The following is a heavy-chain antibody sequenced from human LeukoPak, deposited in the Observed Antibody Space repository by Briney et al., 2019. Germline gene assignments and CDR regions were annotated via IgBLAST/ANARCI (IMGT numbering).Heavy chain of an antibody. D-gene: IGHD3-3*01. CDR1: GGSISSSSYY. Sequence: PSETLSLTCTVSGGSISSSSYYWGWIRQTPGKGPQWLGNIYYTGDTFYNPSLKSRLTISIDTSKNQFSLKLTSVTAADTAFYFCARGGTYFDFWSGYPPFDYWGQGTLVTVSS. CDR3: ARGGTYFDFWSGYPPFDY. J-gene: IGHJ4*02. V-gene: IGHV4-39*07. CDR2: IYYTGDT.